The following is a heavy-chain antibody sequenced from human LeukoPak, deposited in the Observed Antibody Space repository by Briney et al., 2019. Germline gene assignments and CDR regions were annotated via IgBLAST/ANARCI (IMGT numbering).Heavy chain of an antibody. CDR3: ARDPTTVVTTPYYFGF. Sequence: SETLSLTCAVHGGSFSGYHRNWIRQSPGKGLEWIGEINDRGHTNYNPSLESRITISVDTSKKQFSLNLSSVTAADTAVYYCARDPTTVVTTPYYFGFWGQGTLVTVSS. V-gene: IGHV4-34*01. J-gene: IGHJ4*02. CDR2: INDRGHT. D-gene: IGHD4-23*01. CDR1: GGSFSGYH.